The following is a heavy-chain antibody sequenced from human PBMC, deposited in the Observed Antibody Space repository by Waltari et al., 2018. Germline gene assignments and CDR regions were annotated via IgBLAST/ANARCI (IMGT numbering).Heavy chain of an antibody. J-gene: IGHJ6*03. D-gene: IGHD2-2*01. Sequence: QVQLQQWGAGLLKPSETLSLTCAVYGGSFPVYFCTWLRPPPGKGVEWIGEINRGGSPNYNASLKGRVTISVDSSKTQFSLRLTSVAAADTAVYYCARGACSDTSCYANYYYMDVWGKGTAVTVSS. V-gene: IGHV4-34*01. CDR3: ARGACSDTSCYANYYYMDV. CDR2: INRGGSP. CDR1: GGSFPVYF.